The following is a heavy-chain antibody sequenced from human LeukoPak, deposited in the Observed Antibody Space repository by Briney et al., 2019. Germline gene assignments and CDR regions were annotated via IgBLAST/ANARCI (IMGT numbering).Heavy chain of an antibody. J-gene: IGHJ6*02. Sequence: ASVKVSCKASGYTFTGYYMHWVRQAPGQGLEWMGWINPNSGGTNYAQKFQGRVTMTRDTSISTAYMELSRLRSDDTAVYYCARDIERKGIQDVWGQGTTVTVSS. CDR3: ARDIERKGIQDV. V-gene: IGHV1-2*02. CDR1: GYTFTGYY. D-gene: IGHD6-13*01. CDR2: INPNSGGT.